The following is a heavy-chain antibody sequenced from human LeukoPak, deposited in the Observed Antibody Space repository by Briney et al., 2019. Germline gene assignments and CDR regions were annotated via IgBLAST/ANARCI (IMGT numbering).Heavy chain of an antibody. CDR3: ANAITRYYYYYMDV. Sequence: PGGSLRLSCAASGFTFSSYAISWVRQAPGKGLEWVSAISGSGGSTYYADSVKGRFTISRDNPKNTLYLQMNSLRAEDTAVYYCANAITRYYYYYMDVWGKGNTVTVSS. CDR2: ISGSGGST. J-gene: IGHJ6*03. V-gene: IGHV3-23*01. D-gene: IGHD2-2*01. CDR1: GFTFSSYA.